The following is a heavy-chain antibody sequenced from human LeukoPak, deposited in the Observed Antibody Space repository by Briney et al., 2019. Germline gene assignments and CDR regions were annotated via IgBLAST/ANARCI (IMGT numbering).Heavy chain of an antibody. CDR3: AKDRFGGYYPTYFDY. V-gene: IGHV3-23*01. J-gene: IGHJ4*02. Sequence: GGSLRLSCAASGFTFSSYAMSWVRQAPGKGLEWVSTISGSGGSTYYADSVKGRFTISRDNSKNTLYLQMNSLRAEDTAVYYCAKDRFGGYYPTYFDYWGQGTLVTVSS. CDR2: ISGSGGST. D-gene: IGHD3-22*01. CDR1: GFTFSSYA.